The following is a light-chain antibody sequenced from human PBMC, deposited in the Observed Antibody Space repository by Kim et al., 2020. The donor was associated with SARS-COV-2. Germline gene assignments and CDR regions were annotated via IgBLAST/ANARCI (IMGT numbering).Light chain of an antibody. J-gene: IGKJ2*01. CDR1: QDMSSA. V-gene: IGKV1D-13*01. Sequence: AIQLTQSPSFLSASVGDRVTITCRASQDMSSALAWYQQKPGKAPKLLIYDASSLESGVPSRFRGGGSGTDFTLTISSLQPEDFATYYCQQFNNFPYTFGQGTKLEI. CDR3: QQFNNFPYT. CDR2: DAS.